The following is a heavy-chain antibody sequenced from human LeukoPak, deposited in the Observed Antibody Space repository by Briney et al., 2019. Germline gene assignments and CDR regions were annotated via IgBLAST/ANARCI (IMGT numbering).Heavy chain of an antibody. CDR2: VYHTGTT. CDR1: GDSISSGYY. D-gene: IGHD3-10*01. CDR3: ARSWGSYYNYHGMDV. J-gene: IGHJ6*04. V-gene: IGHV4-38-2*01. Sequence: PSETLSLTCAVSGDSISSGYYWGWIRQSPGKGLEWIGSVYHTGTTYYKPSLKSRVTISVDTSKNQFSLKLSSVTAADSAVYYCARSWGSYYNYHGMDVWGKGTTVTVSS.